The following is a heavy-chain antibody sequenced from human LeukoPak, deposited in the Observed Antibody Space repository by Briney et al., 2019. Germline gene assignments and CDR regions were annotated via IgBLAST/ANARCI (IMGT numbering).Heavy chain of an antibody. V-gene: IGHV3-48*03. J-gene: IGHJ4*02. CDR3: ARDLDTRNSYEFAY. Sequence: GGSLRLSCAASGFTLRSYGMNWVRQAPGRGLEWVSFITNDGRAIYYADSVKGRFTISRDDAKNSLYLQMNSLRVEDTAVYYCARDLDTRNSYEFAYWGQGTLVTVSS. CDR2: ITNDGRAI. D-gene: IGHD5-18*01. CDR1: GFTLRSYG.